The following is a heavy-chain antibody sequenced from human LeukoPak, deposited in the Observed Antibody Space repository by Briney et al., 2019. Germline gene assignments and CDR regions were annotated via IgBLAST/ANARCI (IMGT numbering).Heavy chain of an antibody. CDR1: GYTFAGYY. CDR3: ARDLEWLRLGSRYYYYYGMDV. D-gene: IGHD5-12*01. CDR2: INPNSGGT. Sequence: ASVKVSCKASGYTFAGYYMHWVRQAPGQGLEWMGWINPNSGGTNYAQKFQGRVTMTRDTSISTAYMELSRLRSDDTAVYYCARDLEWLRLGSRYYYYYGMDVWGQGTTVTVSS. V-gene: IGHV1-2*02. J-gene: IGHJ6*02.